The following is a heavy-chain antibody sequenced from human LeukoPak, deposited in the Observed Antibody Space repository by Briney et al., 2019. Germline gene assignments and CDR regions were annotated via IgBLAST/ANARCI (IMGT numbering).Heavy chain of an antibody. CDR1: GGSISSSNL. D-gene: IGHD1-26*01. CDR2: IFHSGST. V-gene: IGHV4-4*02. CDR3: AREEEYSDGVYYYSFDF. Sequence: ETLSLTCAVSGGSISSSNLWRWGRQPPGKGLEWIWEIFHSGSTYYNPSLKSRVTISVDKSKNQLSLKLSSVTAADTAVYYCAREEEYSDGVYYYSFDFWGQGTMVTVSS. J-gene: IGHJ6*02.